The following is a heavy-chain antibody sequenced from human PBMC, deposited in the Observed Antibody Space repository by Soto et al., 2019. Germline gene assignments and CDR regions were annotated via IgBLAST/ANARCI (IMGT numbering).Heavy chain of an antibody. J-gene: IGHJ6*02. D-gene: IGHD6-6*01. CDR1: GFTFDDYA. CDR3: AKDMEGEQLAPGGLLYYYYGMDV. V-gene: IGHV3-9*01. Sequence: PGGSLRLSCAASGFTFDDYAMHWVRQAPGKGLEWVSGISWNSGSIGYADSVKGRFTISRDNAKNSLYLQMNSLRAEDTALYYCAKDMEGEQLAPGGLLYYYYGMDVWGQGTTVTVSS. CDR2: ISWNSGSI.